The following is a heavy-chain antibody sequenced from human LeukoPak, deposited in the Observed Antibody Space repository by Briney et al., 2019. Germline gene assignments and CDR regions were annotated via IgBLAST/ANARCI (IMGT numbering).Heavy chain of an antibody. CDR3: ITITMIREHEDY. CDR2: IKSKTDGGTT. Sequence: GGSPRLSCAASGFTFSKAWMSWVRQAPGEGLEWVGRIKSKTDGGTTDYAAPVKGRFSISRDDSKNTLSLQMNSLKTEDTAVYYCITITMIREHEDYWGQGTLVTVSS. D-gene: IGHD3-10*01. J-gene: IGHJ4*02. V-gene: IGHV3-15*01. CDR1: GFTFSKAW.